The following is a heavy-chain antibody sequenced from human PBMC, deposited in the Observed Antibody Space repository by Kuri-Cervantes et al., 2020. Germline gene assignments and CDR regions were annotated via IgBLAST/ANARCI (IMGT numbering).Heavy chain of an antibody. CDR1: GGTFSSYA. V-gene: IGHV1-69*05. J-gene: IGHJ4*02. Sequence: SVKVPCKASGGTFSSYAISWVRQAPGQGLEWMGGIIPIFGTANYAQKFQGRVTITTDESTSTAYMELSSLRSEDTAVYYCARDRRSSSWSRFDYWGQGILVTVSS. CDR2: IIPIFGTA. CDR3: ARDRRSSSWSRFDY. D-gene: IGHD6-13*01.